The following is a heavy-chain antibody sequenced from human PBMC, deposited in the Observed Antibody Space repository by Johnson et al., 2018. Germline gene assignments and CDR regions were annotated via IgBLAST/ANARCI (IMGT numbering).Heavy chain of an antibody. CDR3: ASEDYGMYV. CDR1: GFTFSSYS. J-gene: IGHJ6*02. V-gene: IGHV3-21*01. Sequence: VQLVQSGGGLVKXGGSLRLCCAASGFTFSSYSMNWVRQAPGKGLEWVSSISSSSSYIYYEDSVQGRFTISRYNAKNSLYLQMNSLSAEDTAVYYCASEDYGMYVWGQGTPVTVSS. CDR2: ISSSSSYI.